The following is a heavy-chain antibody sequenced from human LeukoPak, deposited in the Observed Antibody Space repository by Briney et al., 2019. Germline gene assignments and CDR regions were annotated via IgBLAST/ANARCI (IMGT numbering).Heavy chain of an antibody. Sequence: ASVKVSCKASGYTFTGYYMHWVRQAPGQGLEWMGWFNPNSGGTNYAQKFQGRVTMTRDTSISTAYMELSRLRSDDTAVYYCARMSIAAAGIPDYYYYGMDVWGQGTTVTVSS. CDR1: GYTFTGYY. CDR2: FNPNSGGT. V-gene: IGHV1-2*02. CDR3: ARMSIAAAGIPDYYYYGMDV. J-gene: IGHJ6*02. D-gene: IGHD6-13*01.